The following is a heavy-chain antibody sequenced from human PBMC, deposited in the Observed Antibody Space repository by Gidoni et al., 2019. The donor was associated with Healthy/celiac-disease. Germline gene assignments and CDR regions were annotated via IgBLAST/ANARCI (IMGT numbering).Heavy chain of an antibody. V-gene: IGHV4-34*01. J-gene: IGHJ6*02. CDR1: GGSFSGYY. CDR2: INHSGRT. D-gene: IGHD6-13*01. Sequence: QVQLQQWGAGLLKPSETLSLTCAVYGGSFSGYYWSWIRQPPGKGLEWIGEINHSGRTNYNPSLKSRVTISVDTSKNQFSLKLSSVTAADTAVYYCARGRRYSSSWSYYYYYGMDVWGQGTTVTVSS. CDR3: ARGRRYSSSWSYYYYYGMDV.